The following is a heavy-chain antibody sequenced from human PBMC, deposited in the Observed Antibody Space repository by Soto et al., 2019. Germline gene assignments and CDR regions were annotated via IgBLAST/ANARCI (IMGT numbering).Heavy chain of an antibody. CDR2: IGSSGNYI. CDR3: ARGYHGDYVLYFHH. V-gene: IGHV3-21*01. CDR1: GFTFSDYN. D-gene: IGHD4-17*01. Sequence: EVQLVESGGGLVKPGGSLRLSCVASGFTFSDYNMNWVRQAPGKGLEWVASIGSSGNYIFYAYSVKGRFTISRDSAKNSLYLQMNILRAEDTAVYYCARGYHGDYVLYFHHWGQGTLVNVSS. J-gene: IGHJ1*01.